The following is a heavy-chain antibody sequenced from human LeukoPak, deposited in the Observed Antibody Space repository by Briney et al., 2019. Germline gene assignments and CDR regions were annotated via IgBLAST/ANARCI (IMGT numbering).Heavy chain of an antibody. D-gene: IGHD6-13*01. CDR2: MYYSGSA. CDR3: ARSTFSSNWNL. Sequence: PAETLSLTCTVSGGSITDYYWSWIRHSSGKGLEWIGYMYYSGSAYYSPSLKTRVTISVDASKNQFSLKLTSVTAADTAVYYCARSTFSSNWNLWGQGTLVTVSS. CDR1: GGSITDYY. J-gene: IGHJ4*02. V-gene: IGHV4-59*08.